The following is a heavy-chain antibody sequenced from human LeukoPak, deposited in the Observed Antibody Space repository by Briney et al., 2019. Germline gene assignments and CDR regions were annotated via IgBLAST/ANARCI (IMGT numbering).Heavy chain of an antibody. CDR3: ARERYGDHLDY. V-gene: IGHV3-21*04. CDR2: ITSGSSSI. D-gene: IGHD4-17*01. J-gene: IGHJ4*02. Sequence: PGGSLRLSCAASGFTFSSYSINWVRQAPGKGLEWVSSITSGSSSIYYAGSVKGRFTISRDNAKNSLYLQMNSLRAEDTALYYCARERYGDHLDYWGQGTLVTVSS. CDR1: GFTFSSYS.